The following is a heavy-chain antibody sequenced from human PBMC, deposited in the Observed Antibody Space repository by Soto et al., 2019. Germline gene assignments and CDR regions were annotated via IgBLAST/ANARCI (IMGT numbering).Heavy chain of an antibody. J-gene: IGHJ5*02. CDR1: GGTFSSYA. V-gene: IGHV1-69*13. Sequence: ASVKVSCKASGGTFSSYAISWLRQAPGQGLEWMGGIIPIFGTANYAQKFQGRVTITADESTSTAYMELSSLRSEDTAVYYCARDSPYNCTNGVCYSRSTWFDPWGQGTLVTVSS. D-gene: IGHD2-8*01. CDR3: ARDSPYNCTNGVCYSRSTWFDP. CDR2: IIPIFGTA.